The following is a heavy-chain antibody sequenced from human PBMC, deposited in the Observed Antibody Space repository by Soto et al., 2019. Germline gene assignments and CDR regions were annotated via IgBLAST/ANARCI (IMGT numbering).Heavy chain of an antibody. CDR1: GGTFGSYA. CDR3: ARVTKSYYYYYGMDV. CDR2: IIPIFGTP. Sequence: ASVKVSCKASGGTFGSYAISWVRQAPGQGLEWMGGIIPIFGTPNYAQKFQGRVTITADESTSTAYMELSSLRSEDTAVYYCARVTKSYYYYYGMDVWGQGTTVTVSS. V-gene: IGHV1-69*13. J-gene: IGHJ6*02.